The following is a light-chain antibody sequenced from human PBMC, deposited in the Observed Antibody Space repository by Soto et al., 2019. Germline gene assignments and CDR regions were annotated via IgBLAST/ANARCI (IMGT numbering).Light chain of an antibody. V-gene: IGLV2-23*01. CDR2: EGS. CDR1: SSDVGSYNL. CDR3: CSYAGSSTVV. Sequence: QYALTQPASVSGSPGQSITIACTGTSSDVGSYNLVSWYQQYPGKAPKMMIYEGSKRPSGVSDRFSGSKSGNTASLTISGLQPEDEADYYCCSYAGSSTVVFGGGTKLTVL. J-gene: IGLJ3*02.